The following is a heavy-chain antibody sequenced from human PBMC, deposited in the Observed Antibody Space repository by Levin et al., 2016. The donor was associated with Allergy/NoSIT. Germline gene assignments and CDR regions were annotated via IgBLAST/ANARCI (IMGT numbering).Heavy chain of an antibody. CDR3: ARGSLDQHFGYYGMDV. V-gene: IGHV7-4-1*02. D-gene: IGHD2/OR15-2a*01. CDR1: GYTFTSYA. CDR2: INTNTGNP. J-gene: IGHJ6*02. Sequence: ASVKVSCKASGYTFTSYAMNWVRQAPGQGLEWMGWINTNTGNPTYAQGFTGRFVFSLDTSVSTAYLQISSLKAEDTAVYYCARGSLDQHFGYYGMDVWGQGTTVTVSS.